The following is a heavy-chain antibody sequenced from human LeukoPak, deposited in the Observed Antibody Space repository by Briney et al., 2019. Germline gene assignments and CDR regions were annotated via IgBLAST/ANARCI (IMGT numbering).Heavy chain of an antibody. CDR1: GGSTSSYY. CDR3: ARGLDYDY. J-gene: IGHJ4*02. Sequence: SETLSLTCTVSGGSTSSYYWSWIRQPPGKGLEWIGEIFHSGSTNYNPSLKSRVTISVDKSKNQFSLKLSSVTAADTAVHYCARGLDYDYWGQGTLVTVSS. D-gene: IGHD4-11*01. CDR2: IFHSGST. V-gene: IGHV4-59*12.